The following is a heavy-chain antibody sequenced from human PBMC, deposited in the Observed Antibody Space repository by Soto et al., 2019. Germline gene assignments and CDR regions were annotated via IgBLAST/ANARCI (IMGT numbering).Heavy chain of an antibody. J-gene: IGHJ5*02. CDR1: GDSFTSYW. Sequence: EVQLVQAGAEVKKPGESLRIACKGSGDSFTSYWISWVRQMPGQGLELMGRIDPSDSYTNYIPSFQGHVTISADKSISTGYLQWSSVKASDTALYYCARHPLQARGVISPVDPWGQGTLVTVAS. V-gene: IGHV5-10-1*01. D-gene: IGHD3-16*02. CDR2: IDPSDSYT. CDR3: ARHPLQARGVISPVDP.